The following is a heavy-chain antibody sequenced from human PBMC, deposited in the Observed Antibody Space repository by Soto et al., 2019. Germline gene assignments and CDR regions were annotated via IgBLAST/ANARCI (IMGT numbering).Heavy chain of an antibody. J-gene: IGHJ4*02. CDR3: ARIAYYYDGGGHYFDY. D-gene: IGHD3-22*01. Sequence: QVTLKESGPVLVKPTETLTLTCTVSGFSLSTGRMGVSWIRQPPGKALEWLAHIFSTDERSYSTSLKSRLTISXXTXKNXLVLTMTNMDPVDTATYYCARIAYYYDGGGHYFDYWGQGTLVTVSS. CDR2: IFSTDER. V-gene: IGHV2-26*01. CDR1: GFSLSTGRMG.